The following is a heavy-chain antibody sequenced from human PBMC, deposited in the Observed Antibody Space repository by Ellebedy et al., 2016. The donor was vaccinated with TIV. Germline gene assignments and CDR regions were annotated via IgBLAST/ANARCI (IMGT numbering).Heavy chain of an antibody. CDR2: INPNSGDT. V-gene: IGHV1-2*02. J-gene: IGHJ5*02. D-gene: IGHD5-12*01. CDR1: RYTFSDYY. Sequence: AASVKVSCKASRYTFSDYYMHWVRQAPGQGLEWMGWINPNSGDTNYAQKFQGRVTMTRDTSISTAYMEMSRLRSDDTAVYYCARVVATTFWFDPWGQGTLVTVSS. CDR3: ARVVATTFWFDP.